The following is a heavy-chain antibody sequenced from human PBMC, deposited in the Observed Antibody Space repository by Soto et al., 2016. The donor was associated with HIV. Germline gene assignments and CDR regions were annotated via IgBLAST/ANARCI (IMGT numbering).Heavy chain of an antibody. CDR2: ISPIFGTP. Sequence: QVQLVQSGAEVKKPGASVKVSCKASGYTFTGYYMHWVRQAPGQGLEWMGGISPIFGTPNYAQKFQGRVTITADESTSTAYMELTSLRSDDTAVYYCGRDRASSGSYYSANYYGMDVWGQGTTVTVS. D-gene: IGHD3-10*01. V-gene: IGHV1-69*01. CDR3: GRDRASSGSYYSANYYGMDV. CDR1: GYTFTGYY. J-gene: IGHJ6*02.